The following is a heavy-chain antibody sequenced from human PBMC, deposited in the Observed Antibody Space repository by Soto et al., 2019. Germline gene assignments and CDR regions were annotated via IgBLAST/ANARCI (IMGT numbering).Heavy chain of an antibody. CDR2: ISSSSSAI. CDR3: TKDGVGGGSQGSFPFDC. D-gene: IGHD2-15*01. J-gene: IGHJ4*02. CDR1: GFSFSTYS. Sequence: EVQLVESGGGLVQPGGSLRLSCAASGFSFSTYSMNWVRQAPGKGLEWLSYISSSSSAIYYADSVRGRFTISRDNARNSLYLQMNSLRDEDTAVYYCTKDGVGGGSQGSFPFDCWGQGTLVTVSS. V-gene: IGHV3-48*02.